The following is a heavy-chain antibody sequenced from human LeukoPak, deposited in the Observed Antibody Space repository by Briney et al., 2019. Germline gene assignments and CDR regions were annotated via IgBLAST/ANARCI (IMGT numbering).Heavy chain of an antibody. V-gene: IGHV4-34*01. CDR3: ASLPDYDILTGYFPTV. Sequence: PSETLSLTCAVYGGSFSGYYWSWIRQSPGKGLEWIGEINYSGSTNYNPSLKTRVTISVDPSKNQYSLKLTSVSAADTAVYYCASLPDYDILTGYFPTVWGQGTLVTVSS. D-gene: IGHD3-9*01. CDR1: GGSFSGYY. CDR2: INYSGST. J-gene: IGHJ4*02.